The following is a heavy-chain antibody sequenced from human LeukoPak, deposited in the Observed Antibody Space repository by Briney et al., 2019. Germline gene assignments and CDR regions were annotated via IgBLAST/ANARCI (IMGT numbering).Heavy chain of an antibody. J-gene: IGHJ4*02. CDR2: INHSGRT. CDR1: GGSFSGYY. D-gene: IGHD3-16*01. CDR3: ARVLTQFTQFDH. Sequence: SETLSLTCAVYGGSFSGYYWSWIRQPPGKGLEWIGEINHSGRTNYNPSLKSRVAISVDTSKNQFSLKLRSVTAADTAVYYCARVLTQFTQFDHWGQGTLVTVSS. V-gene: IGHV4-34*01.